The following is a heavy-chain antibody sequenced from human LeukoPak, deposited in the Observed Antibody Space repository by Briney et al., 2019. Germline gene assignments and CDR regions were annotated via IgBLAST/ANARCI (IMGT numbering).Heavy chain of an antibody. J-gene: IGHJ4*02. D-gene: IGHD3-16*01. CDR1: GYIFTSYG. CDR3: ARYWPRGGKIPRSDGYFDY. Sequence: GASVKVSCKASGYIFTSYGITWVRQAPGQGLEWMGWISASNDNANYAQKFQGRVTMTTDTSTNTAYMELRSLRSDDTAVYYCARYWPRGGKIPRSDGYFDYWGQGTLATVSS. V-gene: IGHV1-18*01. CDR2: ISASNDNA.